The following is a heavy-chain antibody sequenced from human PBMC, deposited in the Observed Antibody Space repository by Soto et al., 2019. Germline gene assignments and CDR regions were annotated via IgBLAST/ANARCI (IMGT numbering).Heavy chain of an antibody. CDR2: ISYDGSNK. J-gene: IGHJ4*02. CDR3: ASQDLYGDYFDY. D-gene: IGHD3-16*01. Sequence: GGSLRLSCAASGFTFSSYAMHWVRQAPGKGLEWVAVISYDGSNKYYADSVKGRFTISRDNSKNTLYLQMNSLRAEDTALYYCASQDLYGDYFDYWGQGTLVTVSS. V-gene: IGHV3-30-3*01. CDR1: GFTFSSYA.